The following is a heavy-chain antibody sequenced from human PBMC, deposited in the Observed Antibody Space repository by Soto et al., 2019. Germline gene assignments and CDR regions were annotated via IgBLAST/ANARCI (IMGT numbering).Heavy chain of an antibody. CDR3: AREPAIHPSHYGMDV. Sequence: QVQLVQSGAEVTKPGSSVKVSCKASGGTFSSYAISWVRQAPGQGLEWMGGIIPIFGTANYAQKFQGRVTITADEPTSTADMELSSLRSEDTAVYYCAREPAIHPSHYGMDVRGQGTTVTVSS. CDR2: IIPIFGTA. CDR1: GGTFSSYA. J-gene: IGHJ6*02. D-gene: IGHD2-2*01. V-gene: IGHV1-69*12.